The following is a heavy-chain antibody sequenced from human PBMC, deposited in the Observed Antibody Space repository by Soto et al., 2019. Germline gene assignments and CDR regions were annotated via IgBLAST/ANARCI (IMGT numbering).Heavy chain of an antibody. J-gene: IGHJ4*02. Sequence: SCAASGFTFSSYAMSWVRQAPGKGLEWVSAISGDGGSTYYADSMKGRLTISRDNSKNTLYLQMNSLTAEDTAVYYCARRRGYFFDYWGQGTLVTVSS. CDR1: GFTFSSYA. CDR2: ISGDGGST. CDR3: ARRRGYFFDY. D-gene: IGHD6-13*01. V-gene: IGHV3-23*01.